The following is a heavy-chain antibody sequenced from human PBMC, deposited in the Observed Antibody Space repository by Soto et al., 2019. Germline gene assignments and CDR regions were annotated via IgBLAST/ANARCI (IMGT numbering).Heavy chain of an antibody. CDR1: GFGFDEYG. V-gene: IGHV3-20*04. J-gene: IGHJ5*02. Sequence: EVYLVESGGDVVRPGGSLRLSCAASGFGFDEYGMSWVRQGPGKGLEWVAGINRHGDSTGYADSVKGRFTISRDNAKKYLYLEMNGLRVEDTAFYYCARDHRWGYDYGDHGDSWGQGTLVTVSS. CDR2: INRHGDST. D-gene: IGHD4-17*01. CDR3: ARDHRWGYDYGDHGDS.